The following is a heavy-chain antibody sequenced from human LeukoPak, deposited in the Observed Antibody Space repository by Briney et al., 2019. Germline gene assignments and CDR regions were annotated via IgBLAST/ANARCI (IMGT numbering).Heavy chain of an antibody. J-gene: IGHJ4*02. CDR3: AKEGWFGELLADY. V-gene: IGHV3-30*02. CDR1: GFTFSSYG. CDR2: IRYDGSNK. D-gene: IGHD3-10*01. Sequence: GGSLRLSCAASGFTFSSYGMHWVRQAPGKGLGWVAFIRYDGSNKYYADSVKGRFTISRDNSKNTLYLQMNSLRAEDTAVYYCAKEGWFGELLADYWGQGTLVTVSS.